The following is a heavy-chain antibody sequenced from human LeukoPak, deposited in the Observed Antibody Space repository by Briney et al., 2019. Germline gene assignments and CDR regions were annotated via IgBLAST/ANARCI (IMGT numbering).Heavy chain of an antibody. Sequence: PSETLSLTCAVSGGSISSSNWWSWVRQPPGKGLEWIGEIYHSGSTNYKPSLKSRVTISVDTSKNQFSLKLSSVTAADTAVYYCASDTRYDILTGSPGGFDPWGQGTLVTVSS. CDR2: IYHSGST. J-gene: IGHJ5*02. D-gene: IGHD3-9*01. V-gene: IGHV4-4*02. CDR1: GGSISSSNW. CDR3: ASDTRYDILTGSPGGFDP.